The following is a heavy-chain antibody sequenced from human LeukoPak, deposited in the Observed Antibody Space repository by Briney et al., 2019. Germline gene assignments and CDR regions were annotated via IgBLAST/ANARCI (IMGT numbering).Heavy chain of an antibody. Sequence: SETLSLTCAVYGGSFSGYYWSWIRQPPGKGLEWIGEINHSGSTNYNPSLKSRVTISVDTSKNQFSLKLSSVTAADTAVYYCARGVSYYYDSXGYPLDYWGQGTLVTVSS. CDR1: GGSFSGYY. J-gene: IGHJ4*02. V-gene: IGHV4-34*01. CDR2: INHSGST. D-gene: IGHD3-22*01. CDR3: ARGVSYYYDSXGYPLDY.